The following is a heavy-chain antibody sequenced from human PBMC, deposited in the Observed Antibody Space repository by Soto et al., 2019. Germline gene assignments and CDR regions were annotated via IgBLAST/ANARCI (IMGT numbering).Heavy chain of an antibody. D-gene: IGHD2-15*01. CDR3: AREPRYCRGGSCSITGDAYDI. CDR2: ISNRGDT. J-gene: IGHJ3*02. CDR1: GVISSNTY. V-gene: IGHV3-66*01. Sequence: AGVSLRLSCTAAGVISSNTYVNWVRQAPGKGLEWVSVISNRGDTHYANNVRGRFSLSRDISDNTLHLHMNNLRAEDTAVYYCAREPRYCRGGSCSITGDAYDIWGQGTMVPVSS.